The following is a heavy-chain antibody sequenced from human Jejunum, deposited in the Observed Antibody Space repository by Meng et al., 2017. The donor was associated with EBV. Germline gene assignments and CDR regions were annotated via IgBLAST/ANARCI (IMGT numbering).Heavy chain of an antibody. CDR2: IWYDGSNK. J-gene: IGHJ1*01. Sequence: QVQLVESGGGVVQPGRSLSLSCTASGFTFRNYGMHWFRQAPGKGLEWVAVIWYDGSNKHYADSVKGRFTISRDNDNNTLHPHMNSLRTEDTAEYYCARVDDASGWHQGGYFRHWGQGSLVTVSS. D-gene: IGHD6-25*01. CDR1: GFTFRNYG. CDR3: ARVDDASGWHQGGYFRH. V-gene: IGHV3-33*01.